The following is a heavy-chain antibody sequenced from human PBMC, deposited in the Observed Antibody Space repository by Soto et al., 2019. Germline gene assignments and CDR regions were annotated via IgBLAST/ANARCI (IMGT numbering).Heavy chain of an antibody. CDR3: VPLQPSTIVGRTGMDV. V-gene: IGHV1-69*01. J-gene: IGHJ6*02. Sequence: QVQLVQSGAEVRRPGSSVKVSCKASGGTFSNYAITWVRQAPGQGLEWIGGIIPMFGITNYEQKFQGRVTITADESRNEAYMEMSGLRYEDTAVYYCVPLQPSTIVGRTGMDVWGEGNTVSVSS. CDR1: GGTFSNYA. D-gene: IGHD6-6*01. CDR2: IIPMFGIT.